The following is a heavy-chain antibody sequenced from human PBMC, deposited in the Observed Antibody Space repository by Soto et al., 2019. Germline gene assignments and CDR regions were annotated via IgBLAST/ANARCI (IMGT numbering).Heavy chain of an antibody. CDR3: ARSQKWFGELFGGFDP. CDR2: MSYSGTI. V-gene: IGHV4-39*01. D-gene: IGHD3-10*01. J-gene: IGHJ5*02. CDR1: GDSISTSTYY. Sequence: SETLSLTCTVSGDSISTSTYYWGWVRQPPGKGLEWIASMSYSGTINYNPSLQSRVTISVDTSIGQFSLKLSSVTAADPAVYYCARSQKWFGELFGGFDPWGQGTLVTVSS.